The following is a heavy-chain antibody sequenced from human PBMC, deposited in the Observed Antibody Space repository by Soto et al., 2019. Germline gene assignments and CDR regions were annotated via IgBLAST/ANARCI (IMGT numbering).Heavy chain of an antibody. CDR1: GFNFSSYA. V-gene: IGHV3-30-3*01. CDR3: ATLVVVTAIPAFDY. Sequence: GGSLRLSCAASGFNFSSYAMHWVRQAPGKGLEWVAVISYDGSNKYYADSVKGRFTISRDNSKNTLYLQMNSLRAEDTAVYYCATLVVVTAIPAFDYWGQGTLVTV. J-gene: IGHJ4*02. D-gene: IGHD2-21*02. CDR2: ISYDGSNK.